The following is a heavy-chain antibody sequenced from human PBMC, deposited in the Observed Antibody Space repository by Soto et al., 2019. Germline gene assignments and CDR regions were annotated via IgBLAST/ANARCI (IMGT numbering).Heavy chain of an antibody. CDR1: GFTFSAYG. Sequence: PGGSLRLSCAASGFTFSAYGMHWVRQAPGRGLEWVSVIWYDGSNEHYADSVKGRFTISRDNSKNTLYLQMNSLRAEDTAVYYCVPTGATSRTGYFYYWGQGTLVTVSS. D-gene: IGHD6-25*01. J-gene: IGHJ4*02. CDR2: IWYDGSNE. CDR3: VPTGATSRTGYFYY. V-gene: IGHV3-33*01.